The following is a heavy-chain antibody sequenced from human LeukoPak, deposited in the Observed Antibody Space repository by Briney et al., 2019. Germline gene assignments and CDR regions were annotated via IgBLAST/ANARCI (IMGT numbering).Heavy chain of an antibody. J-gene: IGHJ6*03. CDR1: GGSISSGSYY. CDR2: IYTSGST. D-gene: IGHD3-3*01. V-gene: IGHV4-61*02. CDR3: ARDTYYDFWSGPTEYYMDV. Sequence: SETLSLTCTVSGGSISSGSYYWSWLRQPAGKGLEGVGRIYTSGSTNYNPSLKSRVTISVDTSKNQCALKLSSVTAADTAVYYCARDTYYDFWSGPTEYYMDVWGKGTTVTVSS.